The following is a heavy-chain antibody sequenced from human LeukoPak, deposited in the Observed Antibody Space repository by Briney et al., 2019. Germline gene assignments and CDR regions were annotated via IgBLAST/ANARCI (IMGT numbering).Heavy chain of an antibody. CDR1: GYTFTSYD. V-gene: IGHV1-8*01. J-gene: IGHJ4*02. Sequence: ASVKVSCKASGYTFTSYDINWVRQATGQGLEWMGWMNPNSGNTGYAQKFQGRVTITRNTSISTAYMELSSLRSEDTAVYYCARGSSSWSAHVGWGQGTLVTVSS. CDR2: MNPNSGNT. CDR3: ARGSSSWSAHVG. D-gene: IGHD6-13*01.